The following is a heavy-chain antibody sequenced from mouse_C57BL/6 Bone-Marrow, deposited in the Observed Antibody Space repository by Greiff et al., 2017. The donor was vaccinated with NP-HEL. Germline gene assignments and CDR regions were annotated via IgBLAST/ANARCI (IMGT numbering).Heavy chain of an antibody. CDR1: GFTFSSYT. Sequence: EVKLMESGGGLVKPGGSLKLSCAASGFTFSSYTMSWVRQTPEKRLEWVATISGGGGNIYYPDSVKGRFTISRDNAKNTLYLQMSSLRSEDTALYYCARRWDRSWFAYWGQGTLVTVSA. CDR2: ISGGGGNI. J-gene: IGHJ3*01. V-gene: IGHV5-9*01. D-gene: IGHD3-3*01. CDR3: ARRWDRSWFAY.